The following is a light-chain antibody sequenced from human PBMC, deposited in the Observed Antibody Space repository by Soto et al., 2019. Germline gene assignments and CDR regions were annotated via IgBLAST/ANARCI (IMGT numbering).Light chain of an antibody. CDR1: QSISSY. CDR3: QQSYSTPFT. Sequence: DIQMTQSPSSLSASVGDRVTITCRASQSISSYLNWYQQKPGKAPKLLTYAASSLQSGVPSRFSGSGSGTDFTLTISSLHPEDFATYSCQQSYSTPFTFGKGTRPEIK. V-gene: IGKV1-39*01. J-gene: IGKJ5*01. CDR2: AAS.